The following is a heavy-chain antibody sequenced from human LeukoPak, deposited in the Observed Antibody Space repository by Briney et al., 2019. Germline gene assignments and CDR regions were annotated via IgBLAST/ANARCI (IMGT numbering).Heavy chain of an antibody. CDR3: ARHALRWGYYYYGMDV. J-gene: IGHJ6*02. D-gene: IGHD4-23*01. CDR1: GASISSYY. Sequence: PSETLSLTCTVSGASISSYYWSWIRQPPGKGLEWIGYIYYSGSTISSPSLKSRVTISVDTSKNQFSLKLSSVTAADTAVYYCARHALRWGYYYYGMDVWGQGTTVTVSS. V-gene: IGHV4-59*08. CDR2: IYYSGST.